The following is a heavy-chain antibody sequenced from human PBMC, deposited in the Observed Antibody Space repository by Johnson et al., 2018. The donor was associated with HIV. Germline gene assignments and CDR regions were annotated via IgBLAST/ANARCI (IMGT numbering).Heavy chain of an antibody. CDR1: GFTFSSYG. CDR2: ISHDGSNK. CDR3: TSSPHAFDI. Sequence: QVQLVESGGGVVQPGRSLRLSCAASGFTFSSYGMHWVRQAPGKGLEWVAVISHDGSNKSYADSVKGRFSIFRDSSKNTLDLQMNSLRVEDTAVYYCTSSPHAFDIWGQGTMVTVSS. V-gene: IGHV3-30*19. J-gene: IGHJ3*02.